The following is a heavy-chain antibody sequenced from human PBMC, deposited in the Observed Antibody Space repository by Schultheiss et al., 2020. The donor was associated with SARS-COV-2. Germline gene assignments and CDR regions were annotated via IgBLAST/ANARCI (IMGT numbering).Heavy chain of an antibody. Sequence: SQTLSLTCTVSGGSISSYYWSWIRQPAGKGLEWIGRIYTSGSTNYNPSLKSRVTISVDTSKNQFSLKLSSVTAADTAVYYCARGSSRGWVVTAIPPLDYWGQGTLVTVAS. J-gene: IGHJ4*02. D-gene: IGHD2-21*02. CDR2: IYTSGST. CDR3: ARGSSRGWVVTAIPPLDY. V-gene: IGHV4-4*07. CDR1: GGSISSYY.